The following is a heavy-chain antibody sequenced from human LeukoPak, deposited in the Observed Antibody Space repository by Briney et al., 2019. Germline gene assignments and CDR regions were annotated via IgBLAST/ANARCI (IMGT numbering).Heavy chain of an antibody. V-gene: IGHV4-59*08. CDR3: ARRQTTVAHNWFDP. D-gene: IGHD4-23*01. CDR2: IYYSGST. J-gene: IGHJ5*02. Sequence: PSETLSLTCTFSGGSISNYYWSWIRQPPGKGLEWIGYIYYSGSTNYNPSLKSRVTISVDTSKNQFSLKLSSVTAADTAVYYCARRQTTVAHNWFDPWGQGTLVTVSS. CDR1: GGSISNYY.